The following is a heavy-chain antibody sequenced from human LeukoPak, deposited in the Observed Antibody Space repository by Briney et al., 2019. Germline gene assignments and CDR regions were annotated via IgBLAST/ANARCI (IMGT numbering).Heavy chain of an antibody. CDR2: VVVGSGNT. Sequence: SVKVSCKASGFTFSNSAVQWVRQARGQRLEWIGWVVVGSGNTNYAQKFQERVTINRDMSTSTVCMELRSLRSEDTAVYYCAATSSFGAEFYGMDVWGQGTTVTVSS. D-gene: IGHD1-26*01. CDR3: AATSSFGAEFYGMDV. J-gene: IGHJ6*02. V-gene: IGHV1-58*01. CDR1: GFTFSNSA.